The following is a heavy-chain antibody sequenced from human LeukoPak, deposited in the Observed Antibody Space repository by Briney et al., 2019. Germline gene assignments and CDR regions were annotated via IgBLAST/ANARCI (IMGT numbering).Heavy chain of an antibody. D-gene: IGHD6-13*01. CDR3: ARGAFQGSSWFDY. J-gene: IGHJ4*02. CDR2: INPSSGGT. Sequence: GTSVKVSCKASGYTFTGYYMHWVRQAPGQGLEWMGWINPSSGGTNYAQNFQGRVTMTRDTSISTAYMELSRLRSDDTAVYYCARGAFQGSSWFDYWGQGTLVTVSS. V-gene: IGHV1-2*02. CDR1: GYTFTGYY.